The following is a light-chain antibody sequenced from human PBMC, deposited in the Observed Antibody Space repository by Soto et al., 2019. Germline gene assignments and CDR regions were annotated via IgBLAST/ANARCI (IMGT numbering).Light chain of an antibody. J-gene: IGLJ2*01. CDR3: SSYPGSMNLI. Sequence: QSVLTQPPSASGSPGQSVTISCTGSSSDVGGHNHVSWYQQHPGKAPKLMIYEVSKRPSGVPDRFSGSKSVNTASLTVSGLQAEDEADYYCSSYPGSMNLIFGGGTKLTVL. CDR2: EVS. CDR1: SSDVGGHNH. V-gene: IGLV2-8*01.